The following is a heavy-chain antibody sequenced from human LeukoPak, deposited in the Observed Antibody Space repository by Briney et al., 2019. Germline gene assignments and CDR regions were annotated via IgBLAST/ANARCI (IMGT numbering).Heavy chain of an antibody. J-gene: IGHJ4*02. Sequence: GGSLRLSCAASGFTFSSYSMNWVRQAPGKGLEWVSSISSSSSYIYYADSVKGRFTISRDNSKNTLYLQMNSLRAEDTAVYYCAKDKYSSGRSYYFDYWGQGTLVTVSS. CDR1: GFTFSSYS. CDR2: ISSSSSYI. CDR3: AKDKYSSGRSYYFDY. D-gene: IGHD6-19*01. V-gene: IGHV3-21*04.